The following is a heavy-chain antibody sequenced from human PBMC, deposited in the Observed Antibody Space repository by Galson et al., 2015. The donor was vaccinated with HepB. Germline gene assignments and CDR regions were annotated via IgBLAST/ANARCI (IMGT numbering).Heavy chain of an antibody. CDR1: GYTLTSYY. Sequence: SVKVSCKASGYTLTSYYMHWVRQAPGQGLEWMGIINPSGGSTSYAQKFQGRVTMTRDTSTSTVYMELSSLRSEDTAVYYCARDWAHPGITMIVVVPFGYWGQGTLVTVSS. CDR2: INPSGGST. J-gene: IGHJ4*02. D-gene: IGHD3-22*01. CDR3: ARDWAHPGITMIVVVPFGY. V-gene: IGHV1-46*01.